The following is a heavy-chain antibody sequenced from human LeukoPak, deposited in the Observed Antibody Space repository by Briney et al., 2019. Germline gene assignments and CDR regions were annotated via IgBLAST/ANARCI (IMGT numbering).Heavy chain of an antibody. J-gene: IGHJ4*02. V-gene: IGHV4-39*01. Sequence: SETLSLTCAASGGSVTVSDYYWVWIPQPPGKGLEWLGRSYYSRNTYYDPSLKSRVTLFVDTSKNQFSLKLSSVTAADTSVYYCARRRGSSWYFGYWGQGTLVTVSS. CDR1: GGSVTVSDYY. CDR2: SYYSRNT. D-gene: IGHD6-13*01. CDR3: ARRRGSSWYFGY.